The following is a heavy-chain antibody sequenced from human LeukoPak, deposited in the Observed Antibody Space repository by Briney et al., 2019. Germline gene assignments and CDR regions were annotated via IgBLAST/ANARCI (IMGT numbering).Heavy chain of an antibody. CDR1: GGSFSGYY. V-gene: IGHV4-34*01. D-gene: IGHD3-3*01. CDR3: ARDSNFWSGYLGY. J-gene: IGHJ4*02. CDR2: INHSGST. Sequence: PSETLSLTCAVYGGSFSGYYWSWIRQPPGKGLEWIGEINHSGSTNYNPSLKSRVTISVDTSKNQFSLKLSSVTAADTAVYYCARDSNFWSGYLGYWGQGTLVTVSS.